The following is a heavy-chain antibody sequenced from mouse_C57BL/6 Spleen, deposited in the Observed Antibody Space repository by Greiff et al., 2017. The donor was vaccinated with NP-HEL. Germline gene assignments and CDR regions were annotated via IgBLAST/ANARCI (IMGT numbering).Heavy chain of an antibody. V-gene: IGHV3-6*01. D-gene: IGHD1-1*01. CDR1: GYSITSGYY. CDR2: ISYDGSN. Sequence: DVQLQESGPGLVKPSQSLSLTCSVTGYSITSGYYWNWIRQFPGNKLEWMGYISYDGSNNYNPSLKNRISITRDTSKNQFFLKLNSVTTEDTATYYCARPTVVAGMDYWGQGTSVTVSS. J-gene: IGHJ4*01. CDR3: ARPTVVAGMDY.